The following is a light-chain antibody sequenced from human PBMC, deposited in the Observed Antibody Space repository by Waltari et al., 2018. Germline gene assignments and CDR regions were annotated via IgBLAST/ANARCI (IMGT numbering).Light chain of an antibody. CDR1: QTISTY. J-gene: IGKJ1*01. CDR2: AAS. V-gene: IGKV1-39*01. CDR3: QQYNIYWT. Sequence: DIQMTQSPSSLSASVGDSVTITCRASQTISTYLNWYQQTAGKAPKLLIYAASTLQSGVPSRFRGSGSGTDFTLTISSLQPEDFATYYCQQYNIYWTFGQGTKVEIK.